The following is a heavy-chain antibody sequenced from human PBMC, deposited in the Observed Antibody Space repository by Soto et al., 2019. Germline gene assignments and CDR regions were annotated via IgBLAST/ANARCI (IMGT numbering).Heavy chain of an antibody. V-gene: IGHV3-30-3*01. Sequence: GGSLRLSCAASGFTFSSYAMHWVRQAPGKGLEWVAVISYDGSNKYYADSVKGRFTISRDNSKNTLYLQMNSLRAEDTAVYYCAKDAEDIVVVVAATYAWDYWGQGTLVTVSS. D-gene: IGHD2-15*01. CDR2: ISYDGSNK. J-gene: IGHJ4*02. CDR1: GFTFSSYA. CDR3: AKDAEDIVVVVAATYAWDY.